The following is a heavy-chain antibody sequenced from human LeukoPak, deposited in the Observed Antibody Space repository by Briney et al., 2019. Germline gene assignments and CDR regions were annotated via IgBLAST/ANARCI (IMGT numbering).Heavy chain of an antibody. Sequence: SETLSLTCTVSGGSISSSTHYWGWIRQPPGKGLEWIGEINHSGSTNYNPSLKSRVTISVDTSKNQFSLKLSSVTAADTAVYYCATVKSENVDIVTTTPVDYWGQGTLVTVSS. V-gene: IGHV4-39*07. CDR3: ATVKSENVDIVTTTPVDY. J-gene: IGHJ4*02. CDR2: INHSGST. CDR1: GGSISSSTHY. D-gene: IGHD5-12*01.